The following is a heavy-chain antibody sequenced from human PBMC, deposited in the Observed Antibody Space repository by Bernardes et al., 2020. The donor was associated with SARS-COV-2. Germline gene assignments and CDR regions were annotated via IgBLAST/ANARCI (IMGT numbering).Heavy chain of an antibody. CDR1: GYTFAHFG. V-gene: IGHV1-18*04. CDR2: ISAYSGNT. CDR3: ARADGTTPYFYDYGLDV. Sequence: VKVSCKASGYTFAHFGISWVRQAPGQGLEWMGGISAYSGNTNYAQRFQDRVIVTTDTSTNTAYMELRSLRSDDSATYFCARADGTTPYFYDYGLDVWGQGTTVTVSS. J-gene: IGHJ6*02.